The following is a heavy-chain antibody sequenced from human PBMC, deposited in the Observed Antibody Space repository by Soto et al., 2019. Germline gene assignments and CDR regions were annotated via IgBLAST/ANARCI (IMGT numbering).Heavy chain of an antibody. V-gene: IGHV4-61*01. CDR1: GGSVSSGSYY. J-gene: IGHJ4*02. D-gene: IGHD3-22*01. Sequence: QVQLQESGPGLVKPSETLSLTCTVSGGSVSSGSYYWSWIRQPPGKGLEWIGYIYYSGSTNYNPSLTSRVTISVDTSKNQCSLKLSSVTAADTAVYYCARVPYYDSSGYYYFDYWGQGTLVTVSS. CDR3: ARVPYYDSSGYYYFDY. CDR2: IYYSGST.